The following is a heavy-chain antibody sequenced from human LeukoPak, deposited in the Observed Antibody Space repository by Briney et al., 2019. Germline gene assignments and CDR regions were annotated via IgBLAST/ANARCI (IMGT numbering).Heavy chain of an antibody. CDR2: ISSSGTTI. Sequence: GGSLRLSCAASGFTFSDYYMSWIRQAPGKGLEWVSYISSSGTTIYYADSVKGRFTISRDNAKNSLYLQMNSLRAEDTAVYYCARDFNYDFWSGPHAFDIWGQGTMVTVSS. V-gene: IGHV3-11*01. CDR1: GFTFSDYY. J-gene: IGHJ3*02. CDR3: ARDFNYDFWSGPHAFDI. D-gene: IGHD3-3*01.